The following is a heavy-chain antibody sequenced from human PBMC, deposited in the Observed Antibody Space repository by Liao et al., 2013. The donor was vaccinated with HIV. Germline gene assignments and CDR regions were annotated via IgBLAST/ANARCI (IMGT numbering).Heavy chain of an antibody. D-gene: IGHD1-14*01. CDR2: IYTSGST. J-gene: IGHJ5*02. Sequence: QVQLQESGPGLVKPSQTLSLTCTVSGGSISSGSYYWSWIRQPAGKGLEWIGRIYTSGSTNYNPSLKSRVTISVDTSKNQFSLKLSSVTAADTAVYYCARSFFRRXXXPNLVDP. CDR1: GGSISSGSYY. V-gene: IGHV4-61*02. CDR3: ARSFFRRXXXPNLVDP.